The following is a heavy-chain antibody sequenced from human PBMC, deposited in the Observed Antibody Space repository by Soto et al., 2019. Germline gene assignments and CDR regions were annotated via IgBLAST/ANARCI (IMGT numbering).Heavy chain of an antibody. CDR3: ARYYCSSTTCYYFDY. CDR2: IYYSGST. J-gene: IGHJ4*02. V-gene: IGHV4-59*01. CDR1: GGSTSSYY. D-gene: IGHD2-2*01. Sequence: SETLSLTCTVSGGSTSSYYWSWIRQPPGKGLEWIGYIYYSGSTNYNPSLKSRVTISIDTSKNQFSLNLSSVTAADTAVYYCARYYCSSTTCYYFDYWGQGTLVTVSS.